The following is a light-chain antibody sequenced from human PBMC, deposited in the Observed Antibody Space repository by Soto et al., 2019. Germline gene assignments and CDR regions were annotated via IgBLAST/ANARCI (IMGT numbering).Light chain of an antibody. CDR3: QQYTSFPYS. CDR2: DAS. V-gene: IGKV1-5*01. Sequence: IQMTQFPSTLTSSLVDRVTITCRASQSTANWLAWYQQKPGKAPKVVIYDASSLGSGVPSRFSGSGSGTEFTLTISSLQPDDFATYYCQQYTSFPYSFGQGTKVDIK. CDR1: QSTANW. J-gene: IGKJ2*03.